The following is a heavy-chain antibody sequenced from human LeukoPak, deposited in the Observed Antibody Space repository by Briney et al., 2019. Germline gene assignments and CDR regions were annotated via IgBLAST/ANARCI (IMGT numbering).Heavy chain of an antibody. CDR2: IYYSGST. V-gene: IGHV4-39*07. Sequence: SETLSLTCTVSGGPISSSSYYWGWIRQPPGKGLEWIGSIYYSGSTYYNPSLKSRVTISVDTSKNQFSLKLSSVTAADTAVYYCARAPVGYYDILTGYYNSVPNYYFDYWGQGTLVTVSS. CDR1: GGPISSSSYY. J-gene: IGHJ4*02. CDR3: ARAPVGYYDILTGYYNSVPNYYFDY. D-gene: IGHD3-9*01.